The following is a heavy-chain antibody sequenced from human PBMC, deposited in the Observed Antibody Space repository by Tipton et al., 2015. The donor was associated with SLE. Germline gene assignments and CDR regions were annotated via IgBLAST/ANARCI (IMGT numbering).Heavy chain of an antibody. CDR3: AKDPAYCGGDCYGFDY. CDR2: ISGSGGGT. Sequence: SLRLSCAASGFTFSSYAMSWVRQAPGKGLEGVSVISGSGGGTDYADSVKGRFAISRDKSKNTLFLQMNRRRVEDTAVYYCAKDPAYCGGDCYGFDYWGQGALVTVSS. V-gene: IGHV3-23*01. CDR1: GFTFSSYA. J-gene: IGHJ4*02. D-gene: IGHD2-21*01.